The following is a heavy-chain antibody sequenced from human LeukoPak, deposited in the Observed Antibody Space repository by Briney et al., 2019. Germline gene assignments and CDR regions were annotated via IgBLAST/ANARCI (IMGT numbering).Heavy chain of an antibody. CDR1: GYTFTSYD. D-gene: IGHD3-3*01. CDR3: ARDRYYDFWSGYLGYYYYGMDV. Sequence: GSVKVSCKASGYTFTSYDINWVRQATGQGLEWMGWMNPNSGNTGYAQKLQGRVTMTTDTSTSTAYMELRSLRSDDTAVYYCARDRYYDFWSGYLGYYYYGMDVWSQGTTVTVSS. CDR2: MNPNSGNT. V-gene: IGHV1-8*01. J-gene: IGHJ6*02.